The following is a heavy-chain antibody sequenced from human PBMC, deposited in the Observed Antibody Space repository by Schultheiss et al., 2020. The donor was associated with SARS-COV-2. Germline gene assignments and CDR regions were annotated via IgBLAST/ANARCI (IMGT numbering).Heavy chain of an antibody. D-gene: IGHD5-18*01. CDR2: IKSKTDGGTT. J-gene: IGHJ4*02. CDR1: GFTFSSYA. CDR3: ARDIAAMAFYFDY. V-gene: IGHV3-15*01. Sequence: GGSLRLSCAASGFTFSSYAMTWVRQAPGKGLEWVGRIKSKTDGGTTDYAAPVKGRFTISRDDSKNTLYLQMNSLKTEDTAVYYCARDIAAMAFYFDYWGQGTLVTVSS.